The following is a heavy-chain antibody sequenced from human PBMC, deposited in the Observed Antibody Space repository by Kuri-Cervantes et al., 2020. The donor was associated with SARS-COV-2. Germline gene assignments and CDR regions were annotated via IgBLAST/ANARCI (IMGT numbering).Heavy chain of an antibody. CDR1: GFTFSSYD. D-gene: IGHD3-3*01. V-gene: IGHV3-13*05. CDR3: ARVRGNTIFGVVVSYFDY. Sequence: GESLKISCAASGFTFSSYDMHWVRQATGTGLEWVSAIGTAGDPYYPGSVKGRFTISRDNAKNSLYLQMNSLRAEDTAVYYCARVRGNTIFGVVVSYFDYWGQGTLVTVSS. J-gene: IGHJ4*02. CDR2: IGTAGDP.